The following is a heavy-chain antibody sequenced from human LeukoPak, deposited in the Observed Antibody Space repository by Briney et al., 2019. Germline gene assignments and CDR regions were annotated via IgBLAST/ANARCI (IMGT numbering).Heavy chain of an antibody. J-gene: IGHJ4*02. D-gene: IGHD1-20*01. Sequence: PSGTLSLTCAVSGGSISSSNWWSWVRQPPGKGLEWIGEIYHDGTTNYQSSLKSRATISLDKSKNQFSLKLSSVTAADTAVYYCARRITGTLAPIAYWGQGTLVTVSS. V-gene: IGHV4-4*02. CDR1: GGSISSSNW. CDR2: IYHDGTT. CDR3: ARRITGTLAPIAY.